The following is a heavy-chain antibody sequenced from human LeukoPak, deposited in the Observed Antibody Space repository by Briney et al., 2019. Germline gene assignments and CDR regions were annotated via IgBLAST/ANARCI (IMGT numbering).Heavy chain of an antibody. D-gene: IGHD4-17*01. J-gene: IGHJ3*02. CDR1: GGTFSSYA. CDR3: ARESVDYEAFNI. V-gene: IGHV1-69*17. CDR2: IIPIYGIA. Sequence: SVKVSCKASGGTFSSYAISWVRQAPGQGLEWMGGIIPIYGIANYAQKFQGRVTITTDKSTSTAYMELSSLRSEDTSVYYCARESVDYEAFNIWGQGTMVTVSS.